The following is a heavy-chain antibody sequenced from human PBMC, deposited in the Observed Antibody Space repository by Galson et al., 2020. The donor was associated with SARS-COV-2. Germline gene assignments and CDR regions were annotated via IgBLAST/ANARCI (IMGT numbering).Heavy chain of an antibody. J-gene: IGHJ4*02. CDR3: ARDHGDYPFDY. Sequence: SETLSLTCTVSGGSISSYYCSWIRQPPGKGLEWIGSIYYRGSTNYNPSLKSRVTISVDTSKNQFSLKLSSVTAADMAVYYCARDHGDYPFDYWGQGTLVTVSS. CDR1: GGSISSYY. D-gene: IGHD4-17*01. V-gene: IGHV4-59*01. CDR2: IYYRGST.